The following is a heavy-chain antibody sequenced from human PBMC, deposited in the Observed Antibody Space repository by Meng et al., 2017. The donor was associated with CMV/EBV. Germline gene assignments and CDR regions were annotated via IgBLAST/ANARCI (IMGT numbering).Heavy chain of an antibody. Sequence: GESLKISCAASGFTFSSYEMNWVRQAPGKGLEWVSYISSSGSTIYYADSVKGRFTISRDNSKNTLYLQMNSLRAEDTAVYYCAKDRCSSTSCYTDLPYWGQGTLVTVSS. CDR2: ISSSGSTI. CDR1: GFTFSSYE. CDR3: AKDRCSSTSCYTDLPY. J-gene: IGHJ4*02. V-gene: IGHV3-48*03. D-gene: IGHD2-2*02.